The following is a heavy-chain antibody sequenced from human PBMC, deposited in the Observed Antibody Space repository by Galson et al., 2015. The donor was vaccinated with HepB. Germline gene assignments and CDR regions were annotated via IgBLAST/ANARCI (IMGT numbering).Heavy chain of an antibody. V-gene: IGHV5-51*01. D-gene: IGHD3-10*01. Sequence: QSGAEVKKPGESLKISCKGSGYSFTSYWIGWVRQMPGKGLEWMGIIYPGDSDTRYSPSFQGQVTISADKSISTAYLQWSSLKASDTAMYYCARLVTMVRGPERSVNWFDPWGQGTLVTVSS. CDR1: GYSFTSYW. CDR3: ARLVTMVRGPERSVNWFDP. J-gene: IGHJ5*02. CDR2: IYPGDSDT.